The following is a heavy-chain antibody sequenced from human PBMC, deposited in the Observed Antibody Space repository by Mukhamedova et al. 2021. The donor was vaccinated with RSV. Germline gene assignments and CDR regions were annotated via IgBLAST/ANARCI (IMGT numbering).Heavy chain of an antibody. V-gene: IGHV4-4*02. CDR2: IYYSGST. D-gene: IGHD2-15*01. CDR3: ARIRNCSASSCNTGTFDV. Sequence: GLEWIGEIYYSGSTNRNPSLKRRVTMSVDKSKNQFSLNLSSVTAAVTAMYYCARIRNCSASSCNTGTFDVWGQGTMVTVSS. J-gene: IGHJ3*01.